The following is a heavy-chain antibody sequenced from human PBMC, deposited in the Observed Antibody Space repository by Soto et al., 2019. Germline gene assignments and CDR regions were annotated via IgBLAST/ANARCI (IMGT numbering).Heavy chain of an antibody. J-gene: IGHJ6*02. Sequence: PGGSLRLSCAASGFTFSSYGMHWVRQAPGKGLEWVAVISYDGSNKYYADSVKGRFTISRDNSKNMLYLQMNSLRAEDTAVYYCAKDLKRYCSGGSCYLNFYYYYYGMDVWGQGTTVTVSS. CDR2: ISYDGSNK. V-gene: IGHV3-30*18. CDR3: AKDLKRYCSGGSCYLNFYYYYYGMDV. CDR1: GFTFSSYG. D-gene: IGHD2-15*01.